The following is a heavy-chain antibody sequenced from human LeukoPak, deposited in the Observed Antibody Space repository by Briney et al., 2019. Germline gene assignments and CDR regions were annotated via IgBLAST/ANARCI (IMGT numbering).Heavy chain of an antibody. CDR2: IKQDGSEK. V-gene: IGHV3-7*03. J-gene: IGHJ4*02. CDR3: ARDPIAAAGITFDY. CDR1: GFTFSSYW. D-gene: IGHD6-13*01. Sequence: GGSLRLSCAASGFTFSSYWMSWVRQAPGKGLEWVANIKQDGSEKYYVDPVKGRFTISRDNAKNSLYLQMNSLRAEDTAVYYCARDPIAAAGITFDYWGQGTLVTVSS.